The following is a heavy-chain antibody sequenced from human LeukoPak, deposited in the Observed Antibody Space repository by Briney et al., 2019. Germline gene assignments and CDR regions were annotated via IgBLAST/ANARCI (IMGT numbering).Heavy chain of an antibody. Sequence: GRSLRLSCAASGFTFKSYGMHWVRQAPGKGLEWVAVISYDGSNKYYADSVKGRFTISRDNSKNTLYLQMNSLRAEDTAVYYCAKGLYYYDSSGYSPFDYWGQGTLVTVSS. V-gene: IGHV3-30*18. CDR3: AKGLYYYDSSGYSPFDY. CDR1: GFTFKSYG. J-gene: IGHJ4*02. CDR2: ISYDGSNK. D-gene: IGHD3-22*01.